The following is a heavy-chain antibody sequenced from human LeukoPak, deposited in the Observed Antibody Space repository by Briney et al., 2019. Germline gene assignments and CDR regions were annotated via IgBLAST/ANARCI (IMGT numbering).Heavy chain of an antibody. D-gene: IGHD1-14*01. Sequence: GGSLRLSCEASGFTFSSYWMHWVRQVRGKGLVWVSRINSDGSSTSYADSVKGRFTISRDNGKNTLYLQMNSLRAEDTAVYYCATGQGHGMDVWGQGTTVTVSS. V-gene: IGHV3-74*01. CDR2: INSDGSST. CDR3: ATGQGHGMDV. J-gene: IGHJ6*02. CDR1: GFTFSSYW.